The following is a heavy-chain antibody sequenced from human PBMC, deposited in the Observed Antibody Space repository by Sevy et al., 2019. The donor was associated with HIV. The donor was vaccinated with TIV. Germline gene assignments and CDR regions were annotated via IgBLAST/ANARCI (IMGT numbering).Heavy chain of an antibody. V-gene: IGHV3-21*01. CDR1: GFTFSSYS. Sequence: GGSLRLSCAASGFTFSSYSMNWVRQAPGKGLEWVSSISSSSSYIYYADSVKGRFTISRDNAKNSLYLQMNSLRAKDKAVYYCARDQAMATREALNNYFDYWGQGTLVTVSS. CDR2: ISSSSSYI. CDR3: ARDQAMATREALNNYFDY. J-gene: IGHJ4*02. D-gene: IGHD5-12*01.